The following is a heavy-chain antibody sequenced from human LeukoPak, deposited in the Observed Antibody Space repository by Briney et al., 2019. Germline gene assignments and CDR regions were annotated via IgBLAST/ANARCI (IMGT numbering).Heavy chain of an antibody. D-gene: IGHD3-9*01. Sequence: GGSLRLSCAASGFTFSSYGMHWVRQAPGKGLEWVTFMRYDGSNKYYADSVKGRFNISRDNAENSLYLQMNSQRVGDTAVFYCAREIDFSYYLYFDLWGRGTLVTVSS. J-gene: IGHJ2*01. V-gene: IGHV3-30*02. CDR3: AREIDFSYYLYFDL. CDR1: GFTFSSYG. CDR2: MRYDGSNK.